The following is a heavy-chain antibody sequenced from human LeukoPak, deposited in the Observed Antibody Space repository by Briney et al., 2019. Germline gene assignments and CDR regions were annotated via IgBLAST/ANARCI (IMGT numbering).Heavy chain of an antibody. CDR2: ISGNSGST. J-gene: IGHJ4*02. Sequence: GGSLRLSCAASGFTFSSYAMNWVRQAPGKGLEWVSAISGNSGSTYYADSVKGRFTVSRDNYKKTLYVQMNSLRAEDTAVYYCVKGPLAVEHSTHRFDFWGQGTLVTVSS. D-gene: IGHD1/OR15-1a*01. CDR1: GFTFSSYA. V-gene: IGHV3-23*01. CDR3: VKGPLAVEHSTHRFDF.